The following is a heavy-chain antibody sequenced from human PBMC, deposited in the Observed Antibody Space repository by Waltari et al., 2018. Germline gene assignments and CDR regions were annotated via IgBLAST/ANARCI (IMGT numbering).Heavy chain of an antibody. J-gene: IGHJ3*02. CDR2: MNPNSGNT. CDR3: ARWRHEYSSPNHDAFDI. Sequence: QVQLVQSGAEVKKPGASVKVSCKASGYTFTSYDINWVRQATGQGLEWMGWMNPNSGNTGYAQKFQGRVTITRNTSISTAYMELSSLRSEDTAVYYRARWRHEYSSPNHDAFDIWGQGTMVTVSS. D-gene: IGHD6-6*01. CDR1: GYTFTSYD. V-gene: IGHV1-8*03.